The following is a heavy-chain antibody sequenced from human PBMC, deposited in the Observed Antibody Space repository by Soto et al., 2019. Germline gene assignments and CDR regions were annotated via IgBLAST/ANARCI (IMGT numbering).Heavy chain of an antibody. CDR2: IYYSGST. D-gene: IGHD3-22*01. CDR3: ARLDSRGFFDS. CDR1: GGSISNYY. V-gene: IGHV4-59*08. J-gene: IGHJ4*02. Sequence: SETLSLTCTVSGGSISNYYWSWIRQPPGKGLEWIGYIYYSGSTNYSPSLKSRITISVDTSKTQFSLKLSSATAADTAVYYCARLDSRGFFDSWGQGTLVTVSS.